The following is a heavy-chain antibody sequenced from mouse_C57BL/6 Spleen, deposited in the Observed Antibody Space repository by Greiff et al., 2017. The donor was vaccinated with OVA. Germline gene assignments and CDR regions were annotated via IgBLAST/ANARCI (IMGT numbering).Heavy chain of an antibody. Sequence: QVQLQQPGAELVKPGASVKLSCKASGYTFTSYWMHWVKQRPGQGLAWIGMIHPNSGSTNYNEKFKSKATLTVDKSSSTAYMQFSSMTSEDSAVYYCAYGKRAMDYWGQGTSVTVSS. CDR3: AYGKRAMDY. CDR1: GYTFTSYW. CDR2: IHPNSGST. V-gene: IGHV1-64*01. J-gene: IGHJ4*01. D-gene: IGHD2-1*01.